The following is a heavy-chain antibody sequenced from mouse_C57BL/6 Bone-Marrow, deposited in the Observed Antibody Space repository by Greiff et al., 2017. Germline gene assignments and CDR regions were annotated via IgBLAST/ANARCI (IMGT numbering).Heavy chain of an antibody. CDR1: GFTFTDYY. Sequence: DVMLVESGGGLVQPGGSLSLSCAASGFTFTDYYMSWVSQPPGKALEWLGFIRNKDNGYTTEYSASVKGRFTISRDNSQGILYLHMHALRAEDSATYDCARYMRVNAMDYWGQGTSVTISS. CDR2: IRNKDNGYTT. J-gene: IGHJ4*01. CDR3: ARYMRVNAMDY. V-gene: IGHV7-3*01.